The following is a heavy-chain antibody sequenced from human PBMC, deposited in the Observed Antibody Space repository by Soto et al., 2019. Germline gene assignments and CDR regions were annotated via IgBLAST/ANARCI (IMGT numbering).Heavy chain of an antibody. J-gene: IGHJ3*02. V-gene: IGHV1-69*01. CDR2: IIPIFGTA. D-gene: IGHD5-18*01. CDR3: ASAQAGYSDGYGGGAFDI. Sequence: QVQLVQSGAEVKKPGSSVKVSCKASGGTFSSYAISWVRQAPGQGLEWMGGIIPIFGTANYAQKFQGRVTITADESTSKAYMELSSLRSEDTAVYYCASAQAGYSDGYGGGAFDIWGQGTMVTVSS. CDR1: GGTFSSYA.